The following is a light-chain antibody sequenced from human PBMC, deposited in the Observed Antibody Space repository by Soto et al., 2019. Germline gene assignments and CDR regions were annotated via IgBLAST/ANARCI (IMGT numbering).Light chain of an antibody. V-gene: IGKV3D-20*02. J-gene: IGKJ5*01. CDR1: QSLSSRN. Sequence: ELVLTQSPGTLSLSPGERATLSCRASQSLSSRNLAWYQQKPGQAPRLLIYDASNRATGIPARFSGSGSGTDFTLTISSLEPEDFAVYYCQQRSNWLITFGQGTRLEIK. CDR3: QQRSNWLIT. CDR2: DAS.